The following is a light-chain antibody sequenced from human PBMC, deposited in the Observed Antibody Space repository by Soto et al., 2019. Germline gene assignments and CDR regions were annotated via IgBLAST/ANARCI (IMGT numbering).Light chain of an antibody. CDR3: SSYASSSNV. V-gene: IGLV2-8*01. CDR2: EVN. Sequence: QSVLTQPPSASGSPGRSVAISCTGTSSDVGGYNYVSWYQQHPGKAPKLMIYEVNKRPSGVPDRFSGSKSGNTASLTVSGLQAEDEDDYYCSSYASSSNVFGTGTKVTVL. J-gene: IGLJ1*01. CDR1: SSDVGGYNY.